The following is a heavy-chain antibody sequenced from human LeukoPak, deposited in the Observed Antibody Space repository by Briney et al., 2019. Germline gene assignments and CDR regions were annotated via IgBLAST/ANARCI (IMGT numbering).Heavy chain of an antibody. CDR3: ARIVSENRFDP. CDR2: IYYSGST. J-gene: IGHJ5*02. D-gene: IGHD2/OR15-2a*01. V-gene: IGHV4-59*01. Sequence: YPSETLSLTCTVSGGSISGYYWSWIRQPPGKGLEWIGYIYYSGSTNYNPSLKSRVTISVDTSKNQFSLKLSSVTAADTAVYYCARIVSENRFDPWGQGTLVTVSS. CDR1: GGSISGYY.